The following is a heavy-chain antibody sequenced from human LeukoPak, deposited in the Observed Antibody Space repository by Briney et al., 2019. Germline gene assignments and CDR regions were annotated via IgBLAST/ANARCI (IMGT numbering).Heavy chain of an antibody. Sequence: PGGSLRLSCAASGFTFDDYAMHWVRQAPGKGLEWVSGISWNSGSIGYADSVKGRFTISRDNAKNSLYLQMNSQRAEDTALYYCAKAHLLDAFDIWGQGTMVTVSS. J-gene: IGHJ3*02. CDR2: ISWNSGSI. D-gene: IGHD2-15*01. CDR1: GFTFDDYA. CDR3: AKAHLLDAFDI. V-gene: IGHV3-9*01.